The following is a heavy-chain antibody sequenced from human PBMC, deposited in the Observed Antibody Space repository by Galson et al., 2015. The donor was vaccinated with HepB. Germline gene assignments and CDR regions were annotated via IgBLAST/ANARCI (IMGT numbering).Heavy chain of an antibody. CDR1: GFTFSSNV. CDR2: ISAGGVST. J-gene: IGHJ6*03. V-gene: IGHV3-23*01. CDR3: AKGLHQSRENYYYYYYMDV. D-gene: IGHD6-13*01. Sequence: SLRLSCAASGFTFSSNVMSWVRQAPGKGLEWVSTISAGGVSTYYADSVKGRFTISRDNSKSTLYLQMNSLRAEDTAVYYCAKGLHQSRENYYYYYYMDVWGKGTTVTVSS.